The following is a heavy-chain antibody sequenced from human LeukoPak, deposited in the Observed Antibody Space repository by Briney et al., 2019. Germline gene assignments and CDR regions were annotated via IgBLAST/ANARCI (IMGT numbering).Heavy chain of an antibody. D-gene: IGHD1-26*01. CDR2: IYHSGST. CDR3: ARRGELGEAFDI. J-gene: IGHJ3*02. V-gene: IGHV4-30-2*01. CDR1: GGSISSGGYS. Sequence: SQTLSLTRAVSGGSISSGGYSWSWIRQPPGKGLEWIGYIYHSGSTYYNPSLKSRVTISVDTSKNQFSLKLSSVTAADTAVYYCARRGELGEAFDIWGQGTMVTVSS.